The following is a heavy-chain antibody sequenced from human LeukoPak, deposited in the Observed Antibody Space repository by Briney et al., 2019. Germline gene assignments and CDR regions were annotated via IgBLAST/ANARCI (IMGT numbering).Heavy chain of an antibody. Sequence: GGSLRLSCAASGFTFSKFAMTWVRQAPGKGLEWVSSISRSGAHSFYADSLKGRLSISRDNFKNTLYLQMNSLRAEDTAVYYCAKGRLVGATDYWGQGTLVTVSS. CDR2: ISRSGAHS. J-gene: IGHJ4*02. CDR1: GFTFSKFA. V-gene: IGHV3-23*01. CDR3: AKGRLVGATDY. D-gene: IGHD1-26*01.